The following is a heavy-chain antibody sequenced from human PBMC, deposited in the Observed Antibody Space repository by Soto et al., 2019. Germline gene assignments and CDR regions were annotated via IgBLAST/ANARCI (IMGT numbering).Heavy chain of an antibody. J-gene: IGHJ5*02. V-gene: IGHV3-74*03. Sequence: EVQVVESGGGLVQPGGSLRLSCAASGFTFTSHWMHWVRQAPGKGPVWVSRINHDGSSTTYAESVKGRFTISRDNAKNTVYLEMNSLRVEDTAVYYCVRDRPHTWLDAWGQGTLVTVSA. CDR2: INHDGSST. CDR1: GFTFTSHW. CDR3: VRDRPHTWLDA.